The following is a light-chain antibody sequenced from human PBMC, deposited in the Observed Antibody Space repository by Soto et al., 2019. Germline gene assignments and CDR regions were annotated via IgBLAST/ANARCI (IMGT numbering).Light chain of an antibody. V-gene: IGKV3-15*01. CDR3: QQYNNWPPDRT. J-gene: IGKJ1*01. CDR2: GAS. CDR1: QSVSSN. Sequence: EIVMTQSPATLSVPPGERANLSCRASQSVSSNLAGYQQKPGQAPRLLIYGASTRATGIPARFSGSGSGTEFTLTISSLQSEDFAIYFCQQYNNWPPDRTFGQGTNVEIK.